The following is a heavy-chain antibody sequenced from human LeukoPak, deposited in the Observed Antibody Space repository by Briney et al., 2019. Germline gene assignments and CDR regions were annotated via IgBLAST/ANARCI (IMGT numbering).Heavy chain of an antibody. Sequence: SETLSLTCTVSGGSISSYYWSWIRQPPGKGLEWIGYIYYSGSTNYNPSLKSRVTISVDTSKNQFSLKLSSVTAADTAVYYCARGGGYYGSGSYSMDVWGKGTTVTISS. CDR3: ARGGGYYGSGSYSMDV. J-gene: IGHJ6*03. CDR2: IYYSGST. CDR1: GGSISSYY. D-gene: IGHD3-10*01. V-gene: IGHV4-59*01.